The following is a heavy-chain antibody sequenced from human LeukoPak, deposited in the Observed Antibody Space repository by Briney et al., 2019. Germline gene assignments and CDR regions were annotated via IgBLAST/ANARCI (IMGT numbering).Heavy chain of an antibody. CDR2: IYYSGST. D-gene: IGHD2-15*01. Sequence: SETLSLTCAVYGGSFSGYYWSWIRQPPGKGLEWIGSIYYSGSTYYNPSLKSRVTISVDTSKNQFSLKLSSVTAADTAVYYCAREGRYCSGGSCVNWFDPWGQGTLVTVSS. CDR1: GGSFSGYY. J-gene: IGHJ5*02. CDR3: AREGRYCSGGSCVNWFDP. V-gene: IGHV4-34*01.